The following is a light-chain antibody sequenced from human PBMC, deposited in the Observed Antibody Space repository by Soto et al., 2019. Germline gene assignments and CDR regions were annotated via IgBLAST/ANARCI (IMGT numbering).Light chain of an antibody. V-gene: IGKV1-6*01. CDR1: RYIRSD. Sequence: IQLTQSPSSLSASVGDRVTISCRASRYIRSDLSWYQQRPGQPPKVLIYAASSLQSGVPSRFSGSGSGTDFTLSISSLQPEDFATYYCLQDYNYPWTFGQGTKVDIK. CDR2: AAS. J-gene: IGKJ1*01. CDR3: LQDYNYPWT.